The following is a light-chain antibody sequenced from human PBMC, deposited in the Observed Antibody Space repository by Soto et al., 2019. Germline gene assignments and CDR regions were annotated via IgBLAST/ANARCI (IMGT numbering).Light chain of an antibody. CDR3: QTWGTGIVV. J-gene: IGLJ2*01. V-gene: IGLV4-69*01. Sequence: VLTQSPSASASLGASVKLTCTLSSGHSNYAIAWHQQQPEKGPRYLMKLNSDGSHSKGDGIPDRFSGSSSGAERSLTISSLQSEDEADYYCQTWGTGIVVFGGGTKVTVL. CDR1: SGHSNYA. CDR2: LNSDGSH.